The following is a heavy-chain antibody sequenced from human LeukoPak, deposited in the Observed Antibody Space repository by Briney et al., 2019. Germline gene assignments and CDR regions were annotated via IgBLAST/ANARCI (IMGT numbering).Heavy chain of an antibody. Sequence: PGGSLRLSCAASGFTFSSYAMHWVRQAPGKGLEWVAVISYDGSNKYYADSVKGRFTISRDNSKNTLYLQMNSLRAEDTAVYYCARVDGYNTFDYWGQGTLVTVSS. CDR1: GFTFSSYA. V-gene: IGHV3-30-3*01. D-gene: IGHD5-24*01. CDR2: ISYDGSNK. J-gene: IGHJ4*02. CDR3: ARVDGYNTFDY.